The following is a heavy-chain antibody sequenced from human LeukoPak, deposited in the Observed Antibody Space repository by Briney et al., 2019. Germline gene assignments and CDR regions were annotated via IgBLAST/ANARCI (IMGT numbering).Heavy chain of an antibody. D-gene: IGHD3-22*01. CDR2: ISYDGSNK. Sequence: GGSLRLSCAASGFTFSSHGMHWVRQAPGKGLEWVAVISYDGSNKYYADSVKGRFTISRDNSKNTLYLQMNSLRAEDTAVYYCAKGGYHDSSGYPDAFDIWGQGTMVTVSS. J-gene: IGHJ3*02. CDR3: AKGGYHDSSGYPDAFDI. V-gene: IGHV3-30*18. CDR1: GFTFSSHG.